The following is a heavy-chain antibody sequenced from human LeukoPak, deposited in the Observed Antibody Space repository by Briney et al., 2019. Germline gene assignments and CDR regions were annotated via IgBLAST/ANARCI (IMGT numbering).Heavy chain of an antibody. V-gene: IGHV3-23*01. D-gene: IGHD3-10*01. CDR3: AKVPYGSGSYSTLDY. CDR1: GVTFSSSA. Sequence: GGSLRLSCAASGVTFSSSAMTWVRQAPGKGLEWVSAISGSGDTYYSGSVKGRFTISRDNSKNTLYLQMNSLRAEDTAVYYCAKVPYGSGSYSTLDYWGQGTLVTVSS. J-gene: IGHJ4*02. CDR2: ISGSGDT.